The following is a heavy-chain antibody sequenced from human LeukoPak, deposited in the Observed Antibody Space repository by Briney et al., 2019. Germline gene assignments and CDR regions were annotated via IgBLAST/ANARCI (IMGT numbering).Heavy chain of an antibody. CDR3: ARSGIAVAGTAFDY. Sequence: PSETLSLTCTVSGGSISSSSYYWGWIRQPPGKGLEWIGSIYYSGDTQYNPSLKSRVSISIDTSKNQFSLKLTSVTAADTAVYSCARSGIAVAGTAFDYWGQGTLVTVSS. V-gene: IGHV4-39*07. CDR2: IYYSGDT. D-gene: IGHD6-19*01. CDR1: GGSISSSSYY. J-gene: IGHJ4*02.